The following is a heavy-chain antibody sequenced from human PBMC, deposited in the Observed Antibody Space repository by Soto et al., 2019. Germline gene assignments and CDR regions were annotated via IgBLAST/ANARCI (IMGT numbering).Heavy chain of an antibody. V-gene: IGHV1-18*04. Sequence: VVLVQSGAEVKRLGATVKVSCQASGYSFSKFGIGWVRQAPGQGLEWMGWIDPKNGLTNFSEKFRGRVTMTTDTSLNTAYMEMRSLTSDDTAVYYCARDAPTTETSTFDYWGQGTPVTVSS. CDR3: ARDAPTTETSTFDY. CDR1: GYSFSKFG. J-gene: IGHJ4*02. CDR2: IDPKNGLT.